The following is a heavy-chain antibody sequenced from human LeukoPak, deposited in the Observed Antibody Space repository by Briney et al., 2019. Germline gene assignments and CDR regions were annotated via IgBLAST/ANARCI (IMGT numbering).Heavy chain of an antibody. D-gene: IGHD2-8*01. V-gene: IGHV1-24*01. CDR3: ATAGLMGPTYFGLFV. J-gene: IGHJ6*02. CDR1: GYPLNELS. Sequence: ASVEVSCKVSGYPLNELSMHWVRQAPGKGLEWMGGFHREDGDKIYAQNFQGRFTLTKDTSTDTAYMELSTLRSEDAAVYYCATAGLMGPTYFGLFVWGQGTTVTVSS. CDR2: FHREDGDK.